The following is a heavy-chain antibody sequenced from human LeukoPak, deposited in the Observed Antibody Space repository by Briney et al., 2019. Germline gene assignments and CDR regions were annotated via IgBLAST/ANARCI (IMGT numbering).Heavy chain of an antibody. D-gene: IGHD2-2*01. Sequence: GESLKISCKGSGYSFTSYWIGWVRQMPGKGLEWMGIIYPGDSDTRYSPSFQGQVTISADKSISTAYLQWSSLKASDTAMYYCAGQSHCSSTSCPYYFDYWGQGTLVTVSS. CDR1: GYSFTSYW. J-gene: IGHJ4*02. CDR2: IYPGDSDT. CDR3: AGQSHCSSTSCPYYFDY. V-gene: IGHV5-51*01.